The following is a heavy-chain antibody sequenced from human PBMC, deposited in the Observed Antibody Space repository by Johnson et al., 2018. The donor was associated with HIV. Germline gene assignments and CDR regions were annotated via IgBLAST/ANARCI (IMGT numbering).Heavy chain of an antibody. Sequence: EVQLVESGGGVVQPGGSLRLSCAASGFTFSSYAMSWVRQAPGKGLEWVSAISGTGGTTYYADSVKGRFTISRDNAKNSLSLQINSLRVEDTAVYYCARRSGYAFDIWGQGTMVTVSS. V-gene: IGHV3-23*04. CDR3: ARRSGYAFDI. D-gene: IGHD5-24*01. CDR1: GFTFSSYA. J-gene: IGHJ3*02. CDR2: ISGTGGTT.